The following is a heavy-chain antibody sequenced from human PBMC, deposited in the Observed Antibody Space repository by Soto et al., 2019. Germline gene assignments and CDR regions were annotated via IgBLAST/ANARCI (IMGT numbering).Heavy chain of an antibody. CDR2: ISAHNGNT. J-gene: IGHJ4*02. D-gene: IGHD1-1*01. CDR1: GYGFTTYG. Sequence: QVHLVQSGAEVKKPGASVKVSCKGSGYGFTTYGITWVRQAPGQGLEWMAWISAHNGNTNYAQKLQGRVTVTRDKSTSTGDMELRSLRSDDTAVYYCAGGRYGDYWGQGALVTVSS. CDR3: AGGRYGDY. V-gene: IGHV1-18*01.